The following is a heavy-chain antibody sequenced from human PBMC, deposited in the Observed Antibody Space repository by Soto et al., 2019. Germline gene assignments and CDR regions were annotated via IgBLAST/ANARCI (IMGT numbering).Heavy chain of an antibody. V-gene: IGHV1-18*01. Sequence: GASVKVSCKSSGYPFTHYGITWVRQAPGQGPEWMGWISPFNGNTNYGQTLQGRVTLTTDTSTSTVYMELRSLRSDDTAVYYCARDQSFDRSYYYLLDVWGQGTTVTVSS. J-gene: IGHJ6*02. CDR1: GYPFTHYG. CDR2: ISPFNGNT. CDR3: ARDQSFDRSYYYLLDV. D-gene: IGHD3-22*01.